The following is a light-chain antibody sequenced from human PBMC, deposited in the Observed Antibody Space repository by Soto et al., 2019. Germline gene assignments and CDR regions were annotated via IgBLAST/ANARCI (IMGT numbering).Light chain of an antibody. V-gene: IGKV1-39*01. Sequence: DIQMTQSPSTLSASIGDRVTINCRASRSISSYLNWFQQKPGEAPKLLIQAASSLQSGVPSRFSGSGSGTDFTLTINSLRPEDFAVYYCQQSYSAPVTFGQGTKL. CDR3: QQSYSAPVT. J-gene: IGKJ2*01. CDR2: AAS. CDR1: RSISSY.